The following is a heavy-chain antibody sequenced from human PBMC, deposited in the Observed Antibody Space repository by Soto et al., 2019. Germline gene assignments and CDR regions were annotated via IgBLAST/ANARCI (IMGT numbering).Heavy chain of an antibody. J-gene: IGHJ3*02. V-gene: IGHV3-33*06. Sequence: GGSLRLSCAASGFTFSSYGMHWVRQAPGKGLEWVAVIWYDGSNKYYADSVKGRFTVSRDNSRNTLYLQMNSLRDEDTAVYYCAKDLIANNGVWEPFDMRGRGTKVTVSS. D-gene: IGHD2-8*01. CDR3: AKDLIANNGVWEPFDM. CDR1: GFTFSSYG. CDR2: IWYDGSNK.